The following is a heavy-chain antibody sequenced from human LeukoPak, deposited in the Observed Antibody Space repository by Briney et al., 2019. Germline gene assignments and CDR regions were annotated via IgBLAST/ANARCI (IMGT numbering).Heavy chain of an antibody. CDR1: GFIFDDYA. D-gene: IGHD6-19*01. J-gene: IGHJ4*02. CDR3: VKGRQWLLHY. CDR2: IGGNGVDT. V-gene: IGHV3-43*02. Sequence: GGSLRLSCAASGFIFDDYAMHWVRQAPGKGLEWVSLIGGNGVDTYYADSVKGRFTISRDNSKNSLYLQMNNLRTEDIAFYYCVKGRQWLLHYWSQGTLVIVSS.